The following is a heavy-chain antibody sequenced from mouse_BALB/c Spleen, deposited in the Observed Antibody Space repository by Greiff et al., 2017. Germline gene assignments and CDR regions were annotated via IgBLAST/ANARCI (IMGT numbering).Heavy chain of an antibody. CDR1: GYTFTSYW. V-gene: IGHV1-69*02. J-gene: IGHJ2*01. Sequence: QVQLKQPGAELVKPGAPVKLSCKASGYTFTSYWMNWVKQRPGRGLEWIGRIDPSDSETHYNQKFKDKATLTVDKSSSTAYIQLSSLTSEDSAVYYCASNYYGSSFDYWGQGTTLTVSS. CDR2: IDPSDSET. CDR3: ASNYYGSSFDY. D-gene: IGHD1-1*01.